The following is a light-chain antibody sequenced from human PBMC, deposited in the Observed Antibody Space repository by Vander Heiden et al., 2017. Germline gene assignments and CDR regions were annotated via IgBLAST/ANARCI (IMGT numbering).Light chain of an antibody. CDR3: RQYNDWVT. CDR1: HSVGTN. J-gene: IGKJ4*01. V-gene: IGKV3-15*01. Sequence: EIVMTQSPATLSVSPGERATLSCRASHSVGTNVAWYHQKPGQAPRLLIYGASTRATGIPDRFSSSRFGSEFTLTISSLQSEDFAVYYCRQYNDWVTFGGGTKVELK. CDR2: GAS.